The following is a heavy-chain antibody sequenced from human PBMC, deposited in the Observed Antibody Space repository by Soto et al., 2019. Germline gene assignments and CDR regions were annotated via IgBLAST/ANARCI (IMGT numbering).Heavy chain of an antibody. V-gene: IGHV3-30*18. J-gene: IGHJ4*02. CDR1: GFTFSSYG. Sequence: GGSLRLCCAASGFTFSSYGMHWVRQAPGKGLEWVAVISYDGSNKYYADSVKGRFTISRDNSKNTLYLQMNSLRAEDTAVYYCAKGVTYYYDSSGYRALVSYFDYWGQGTLVTVSS. CDR3: AKGVTYYYDSSGYRALVSYFDY. CDR2: ISYDGSNK. D-gene: IGHD3-22*01.